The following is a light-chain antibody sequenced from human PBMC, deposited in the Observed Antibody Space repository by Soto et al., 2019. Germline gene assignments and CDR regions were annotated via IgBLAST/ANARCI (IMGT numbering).Light chain of an antibody. V-gene: IGLV2-14*01. Sequence: QSVLTQPASVCGSPGQSITISCTGTNSDIGAFNFVSWYQQHPGKAPKLMIYEVTNRPSGVSDRFSGSKSGNTASLTFSGLQAEDEADYYCSSFTSSITLVFGGGTKLTVL. J-gene: IGLJ3*02. CDR2: EVT. CDR1: NSDIGAFNF. CDR3: SSFTSSITLV.